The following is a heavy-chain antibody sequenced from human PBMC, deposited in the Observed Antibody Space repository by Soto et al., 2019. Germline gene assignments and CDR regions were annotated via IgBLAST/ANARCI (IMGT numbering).Heavy chain of an antibody. D-gene: IGHD2-8*01. J-gene: IGHJ4*02. CDR1: AFSLSTNGVG. V-gene: IGHV2-5*01. Sequence: QITLEESGPTLVKPTQTLTLTCTFSAFSLSTNGVGVGWIRQPPEKPLEWLAVIYWNEDKRYSRSLKSRLSITKDTSKNQVVLTMTTMDPVDTATYYCVHTVMVHTITGGHYFGYWGPGILVTVSS. CDR2: IYWNEDK. CDR3: VHTVMVHTITGGHYFGY.